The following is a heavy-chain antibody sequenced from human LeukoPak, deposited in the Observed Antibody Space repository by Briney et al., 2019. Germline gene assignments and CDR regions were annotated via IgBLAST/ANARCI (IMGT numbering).Heavy chain of an antibody. D-gene: IGHD3-3*01. Sequence: GGSLRLSCAASGFTFSSYAMSWVRQAPGKGLEWVSAISGSGGSTYYADSVKGRFTISRDNSKNTLYLQVNSLRAEDTAVYYCAKDISILRFLEWGPRTFDIWGQGTMVTVSS. CDR3: AKDISILRFLEWGPRTFDI. J-gene: IGHJ3*02. V-gene: IGHV3-23*01. CDR1: GFTFSSYA. CDR2: ISGSGGST.